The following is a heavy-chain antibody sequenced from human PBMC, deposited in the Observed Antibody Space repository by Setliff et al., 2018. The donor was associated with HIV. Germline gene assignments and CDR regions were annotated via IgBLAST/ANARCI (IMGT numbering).Heavy chain of an antibody. J-gene: IGHJ4*02. CDR2: IYYSGNT. Sequence: SETLSLTCTVSGGSITGYYWSWIRQPPGKGLEWIGWIYYSGNTRYNPSLKSRVTIPLDTSKNHISLHLSSVTAADTAVYYCVRQGHWYIPWYFDYWGQGQWSPSP. V-gene: IGHV4-59*08. D-gene: IGHD1-20*01. CDR3: VRQGHWYIPWYFDY. CDR1: GGSITGYY.